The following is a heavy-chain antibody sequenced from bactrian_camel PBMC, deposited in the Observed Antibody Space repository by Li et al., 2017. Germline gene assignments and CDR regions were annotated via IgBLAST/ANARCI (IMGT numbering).Heavy chain of an antibody. CDR3: AASLSCAHLWYDRDIKH. J-gene: IGHJ4*01. Sequence: HVQLVESGEGSAQVGGSLILSCVASGNTVDNKCMAWFRQAPGKEREGIARVSLLAGNTEYDDSVKGRFTISRDTANKTVYLQMDSLKPEDTGMYFCAASLSCAHLWYDRDIKHWGQGTQVTVS. CDR1: GNTVDNKC. V-gene: IGHV3S63*01. CDR2: VSLLAGNT. D-gene: IGHD3*01.